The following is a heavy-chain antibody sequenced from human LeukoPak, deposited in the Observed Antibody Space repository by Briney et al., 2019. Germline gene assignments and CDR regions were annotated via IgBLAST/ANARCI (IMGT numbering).Heavy chain of an antibody. Sequence: GGSLRLSCAASGFTFSIYNMNWVRQAPGKGLEWVSSITSTRRYIYYGDSVKGRFTISRDNAKNSLYLQMNSLRAEDTAVYYCARDKRMVRGVIPNYWGQGTLVTVSS. CDR2: ITSTRRYI. V-gene: IGHV3-21*04. D-gene: IGHD3-10*01. CDR1: GFTFSIYN. J-gene: IGHJ4*02. CDR3: ARDKRMVRGVIPNY.